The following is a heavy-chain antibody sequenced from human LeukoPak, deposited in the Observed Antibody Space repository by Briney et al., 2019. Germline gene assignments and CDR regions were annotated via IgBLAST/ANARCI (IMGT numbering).Heavy chain of an antibody. J-gene: IGHJ2*01. CDR2: IYYSGST. Sequence: PSETLSLTCTVSGGSISSSSYYWGWIRQPPGKGLEWIGSIYYSGSTYYNPSLKSRVTISVDTSKNQFSLKLSSVTAADTAVYYCARVGSSSSWLGSSHWYFDLWGRGTPVTVSS. D-gene: IGHD6-6*01. CDR1: GGSISSSSYY. V-gene: IGHV4-39*01. CDR3: ARVGSSSSWLGSSHWYFDL.